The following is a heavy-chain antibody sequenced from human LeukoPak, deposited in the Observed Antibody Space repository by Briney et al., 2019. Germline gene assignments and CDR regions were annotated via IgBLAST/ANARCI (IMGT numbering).Heavy chain of an antibody. V-gene: IGHV3-15*04. J-gene: IGHJ4*02. CDR2: IESKTDGGTT. CDR1: GFAFDKYA. D-gene: IGHD6-13*01. CDR3: TTVPSTSSWYRIHY. Sequence: GGSLRLSCSAFGFAFDKYAMNWVRQAPGKGLEWVGRIESKTDGGTTDYAAPVKGRFTISRDDSKNTLYLQMNSLKTEDTAVYYCTTVPSTSSWYRIHYWGQGTLVTVSS.